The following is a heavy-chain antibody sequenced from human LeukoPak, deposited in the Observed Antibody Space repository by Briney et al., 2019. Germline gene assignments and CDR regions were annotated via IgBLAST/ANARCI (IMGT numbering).Heavy chain of an antibody. D-gene: IGHD2-15*01. CDR3: ATDRDCTGGNGYSHFDN. V-gene: IGHV3-7*01. CDR1: GFAFTNYE. CDR2: IKHYGSDK. J-gene: IGHJ4*02. Sequence: GGSLCLSCAASGFAFTNYEMSWVRQAPGKGLEWVANIKHYGSDKHYADSVKCRFTISIHNANNSLYLQMKTLRPEDTALYYCATDRDCTGGNGYSHFDNWGQGTLFSVSS.